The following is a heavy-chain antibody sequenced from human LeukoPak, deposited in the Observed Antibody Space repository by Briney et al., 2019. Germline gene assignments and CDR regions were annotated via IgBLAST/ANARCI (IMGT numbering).Heavy chain of an antibody. D-gene: IGHD6-13*01. V-gene: IGHV3-23*01. CDR1: GFTFSSYA. Sequence: GGSLRLSCAASGFTFSSYAMHWVRQAPGKGLEWVSAINGGGGSTDYADSVKGRFTISRDNSKNTLYLQMNSLRVEDTAVYYCAKDLRRQQPPDYWGQGTLVTVSS. CDR3: AKDLRRQQPPDY. CDR2: INGGGGST. J-gene: IGHJ4*02.